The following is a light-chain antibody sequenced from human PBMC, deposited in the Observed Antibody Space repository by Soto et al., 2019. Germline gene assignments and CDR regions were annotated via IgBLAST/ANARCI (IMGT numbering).Light chain of an antibody. CDR3: QHGSSWPST. J-gene: IGKJ3*01. Sequence: EVVLTQSPATLSLSPGEGATLSCRASQSIGNYLAWYQQKPGQAPRLLIYATSNRATGIPARFSGSGSGTDLTLTISSLEPEDFAVYYCQHGSSWPSTFGPGTKVDI. CDR1: QSIGNY. V-gene: IGKV3-11*01. CDR2: ATS.